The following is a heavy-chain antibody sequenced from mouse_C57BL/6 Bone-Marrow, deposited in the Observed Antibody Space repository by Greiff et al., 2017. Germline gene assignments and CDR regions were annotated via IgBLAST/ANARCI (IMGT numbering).Heavy chain of an antibody. Sequence: QVQLKQPGAELVKPGASVKLSCKASGYTFTSYWMHWVKQRPGQGLEWIGMIHPNSGSTNYNAKFKSKATLTVDKSSSTAYMQLSSLTSEDSAVYYCARSYYGSLYYAMDYWGQGTSVTVSS. CDR2: IHPNSGST. D-gene: IGHD1-1*01. CDR3: ARSYYGSLYYAMDY. V-gene: IGHV1-64*01. J-gene: IGHJ4*01. CDR1: GYTFTSYW.